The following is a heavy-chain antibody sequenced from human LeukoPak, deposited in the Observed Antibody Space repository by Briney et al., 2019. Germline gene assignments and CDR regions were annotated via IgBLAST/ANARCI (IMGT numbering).Heavy chain of an antibody. D-gene: IGHD5-18*01. CDR1: GGSFSGHY. CDR2: INHSGST. J-gene: IGHJ4*02. V-gene: IGHV4-34*01. CDR3: ARVSYGSGLDY. Sequence: SETLSLTCAVYGGSFSGHYWTWIRQPPGKGLEWIGEINHSGSTNYNPSLKSRVTISVDTSKNQFSLRLRSVTAADTAVYYCARVSYGSGLDYWGQGTLVTVSS.